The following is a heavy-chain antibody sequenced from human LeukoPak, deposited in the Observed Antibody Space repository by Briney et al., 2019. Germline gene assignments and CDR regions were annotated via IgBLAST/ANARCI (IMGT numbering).Heavy chain of an antibody. V-gene: IGHV3-23*01. Sequence: GGSLRLSCAASGFTFTTYAMNWVRQAPGKGLEWVSSISGSGDSTFYGDSVKGRFTISRDNSKNTLYPQMSSLRVEDAAVYYCARDWGYWGQGTMVTVSS. CDR2: ISGSGDST. J-gene: IGHJ4*02. CDR3: ARDWGY. D-gene: IGHD7-27*01. CDR1: GFTFTTYA.